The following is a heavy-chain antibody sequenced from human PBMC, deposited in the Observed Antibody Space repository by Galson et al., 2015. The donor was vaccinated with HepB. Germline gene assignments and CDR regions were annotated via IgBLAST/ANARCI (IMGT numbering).Heavy chain of an antibody. J-gene: IGHJ4*02. CDR2: INIDGSDI. CDR1: GFTFSTYW. Sequence: SLRLSCAASGFTFSTYWMHWARQAPGKGLVWVSHINIDGSDIKYADSVRGRFTISRDNARNTLDLQMNSLTAGDTATYYCVRGSSDWLGLDYWGQGALVIVSS. V-gene: IGHV3-74*01. D-gene: IGHD6-19*01. CDR3: VRGSSDWLGLDY.